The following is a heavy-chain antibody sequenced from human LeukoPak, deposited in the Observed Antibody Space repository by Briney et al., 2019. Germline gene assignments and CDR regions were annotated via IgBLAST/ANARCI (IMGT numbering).Heavy chain of an antibody. CDR1: GGSFSGYY. J-gene: IGHJ6*02. CDR2: INHRGST. V-gene: IGHV4-34*01. CDR3: SIRSYYYYGMDV. D-gene: IGHD6-6*01. Sequence: NPSETLSLTCAVYGGSFSGYYWSWIRQPPGKGLEWIGEINHRGSTNYNPSLKSRVTISVDTSKNQFSLKLSSVTAADTAVYYCSIRSYYYYGMDVWGQGTTVTVSS.